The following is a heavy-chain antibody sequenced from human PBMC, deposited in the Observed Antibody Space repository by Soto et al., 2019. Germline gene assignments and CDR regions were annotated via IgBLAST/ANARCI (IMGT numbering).Heavy chain of an antibody. CDR1: GFTFSDYY. CDR3: ARSGDNFNVLDY. J-gene: IGHJ4*02. V-gene: IGHV3-11*06. CDR2: SSNSGTFA. D-gene: IGHD1-1*01. Sequence: GGSLRLSCAASGFTFSDYYMSWVRQAPGRGLEWISYSSNSGTFARYATSVKGRFSISRDNANNALYLEMNSLRVEDTAVYYCARSGDNFNVLDYWGQGTPVTVSS.